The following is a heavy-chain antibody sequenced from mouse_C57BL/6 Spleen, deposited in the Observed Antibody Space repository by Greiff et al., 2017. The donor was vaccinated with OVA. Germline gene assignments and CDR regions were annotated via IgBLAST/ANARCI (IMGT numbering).Heavy chain of an antibody. D-gene: IGHD4-1*02. CDR1: GFTFTDYY. CDR3: ARSFSTGFDY. J-gene: IGHJ2*01. Sequence: EVQLVESGGGLVQPGGSLSLSCAASGFTFTDYYMSWVRQPPGKALEWLGFIRNKANGYTTEYSASVKGRFTISRDNSQSILYLQMNALRAEDSATYYCARSFSTGFDYWGQGTTLTVSS. CDR2: IRNKANGYTT. V-gene: IGHV7-3*01.